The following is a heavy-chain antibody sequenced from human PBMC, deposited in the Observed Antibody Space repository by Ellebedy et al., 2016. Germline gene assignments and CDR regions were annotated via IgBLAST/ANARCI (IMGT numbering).Heavy chain of an antibody. Sequence: GGSLRLXXAASGFTFSDYAMNWVRQAPGKRLEWISYISSSGITYYAESVKGRLTISRDNARKSLLLQMNSLRAEDTAVYYCATTKGEYWPYWGQGTLVTVSS. D-gene: IGHD2-8*02. CDR1: GFTFSDYA. CDR2: ISSSGIT. J-gene: IGHJ4*02. V-gene: IGHV3-69-1*01. CDR3: ATTKGEYWPY.